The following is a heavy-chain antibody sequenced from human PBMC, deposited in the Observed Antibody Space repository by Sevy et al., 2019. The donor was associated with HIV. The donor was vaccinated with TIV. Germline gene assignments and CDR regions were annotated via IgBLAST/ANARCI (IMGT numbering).Heavy chain of an antibody. CDR3: AREAAECSYGGGWFSNWFDP. D-gene: IGHD6-13*01. CDR2: ISYDANNK. V-gene: IGHV3-30*04. CDR1: GFTFSNYA. J-gene: IGHJ5*02. Sequence: GGSLRLSCAASGFTFSNYALHWVRQAPGKGLEWVAIISYDANNKYYADSVKGRFTISRDNSKNTVYLQMKSRRVEDTAVYYCAREAAECSYGGGWFSNWFDPWGQGTLVTVSS.